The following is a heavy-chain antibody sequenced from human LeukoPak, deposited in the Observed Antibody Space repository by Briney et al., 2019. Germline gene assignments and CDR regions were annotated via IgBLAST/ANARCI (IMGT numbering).Heavy chain of an antibody. Sequence: GGSLRLSCAASGFTFRSYVMSWVRQTPGKGLEWVSAITGDGGGTNHADSVKGRFTISRDNSKNTLYLQMNSLRAEDTAVYYCAREYDSYFDYWGQGTLVTVSS. CDR3: AREYDSYFDY. D-gene: IGHD1-1*01. V-gene: IGHV3-23*01. CDR1: GFTFRSYV. CDR2: ITGDGGGT. J-gene: IGHJ4*02.